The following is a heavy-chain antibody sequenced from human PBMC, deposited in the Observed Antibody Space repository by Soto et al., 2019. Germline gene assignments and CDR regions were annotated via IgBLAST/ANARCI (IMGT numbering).Heavy chain of an antibody. CDR1: GGTFSSYA. CDR3: AVDTAMVTRGVDYYGMDV. V-gene: IGHV1-69*01. Sequence: QVQLVQSGAEVKKPGSSVKVSCKASGGTFSSYAISWVRQAPGQGLEWMGGIIPIFGTANYAQKFQGRVTITADESTSTAYMELSSLRSEDTAVYYCAVDTAMVTRGVDYYGMDVWGQGTTVTVSS. D-gene: IGHD5-18*01. CDR2: IIPIFGTA. J-gene: IGHJ6*02.